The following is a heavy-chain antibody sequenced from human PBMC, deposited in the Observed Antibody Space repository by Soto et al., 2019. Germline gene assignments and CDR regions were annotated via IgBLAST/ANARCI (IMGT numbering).Heavy chain of an antibody. J-gene: IGHJ5*01. CDR1: GGSISSSSYY. CDR3: VRLIGNSWLDS. Sequence: SETLSLTCTVSGGSISSSSYYWGWIRQPPGKGLEWIGSIYYSGSTYYNPSLKSRVTISVDTSNNQFSLNLSSVTPDDTAVYYCVRLIGNSWLDSWGQGTPVTVSS. CDR2: IYYSGST. V-gene: IGHV4-39*01.